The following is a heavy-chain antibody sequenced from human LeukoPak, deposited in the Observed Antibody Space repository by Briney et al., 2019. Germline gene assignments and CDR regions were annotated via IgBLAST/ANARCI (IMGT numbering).Heavy chain of an antibody. CDR2: IRYDGSNK. J-gene: IGHJ4*02. V-gene: IGHV3-30*02. CDR3: AKDPTDSGSYLPFEY. CDR1: GFTFRSYG. Sequence: GGSLRLSCAASGFTFRSYGMHWVRQAPGKGLEWVAFIRYDGSNKYYADSVKGRFTISRDNSKNTLYLQMNSLRAEDTAVYYCAKDPTDSGSYLPFEYWGQGTLVTVSS. D-gene: IGHD1-26*01.